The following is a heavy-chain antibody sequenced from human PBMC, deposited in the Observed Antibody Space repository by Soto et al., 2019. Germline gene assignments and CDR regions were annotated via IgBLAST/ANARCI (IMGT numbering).Heavy chain of an antibody. D-gene: IGHD2-15*01. J-gene: IGHJ6*02. V-gene: IGHV4-30-4*01. Sequence: SETLSLTCTVSGGSISSGDYYWSWIRQPPGTGLEGIGNIYYSGSTYYNPSLKSRVTISVDTSKNQFSLKLSSVSAADTAVYYCARASHLYCSCGSCYSDPNYYYGMDVWGQGTTVTVSS. CDR1: GGSISSGDYY. CDR2: IYYSGST. CDR3: ARASHLYCSCGSCYSDPNYYYGMDV.